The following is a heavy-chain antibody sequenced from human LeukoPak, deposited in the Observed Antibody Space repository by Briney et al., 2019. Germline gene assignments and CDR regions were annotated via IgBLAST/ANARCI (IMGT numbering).Heavy chain of an antibody. Sequence: GGSLRLSCAASGFTFSSYAMSWVRQAPGKGLERVSAISGSGGSTYYADSVKGRFTISRDNSKNTLYLQMNSLRAEDTAVYYCAKTPYYDSSGYYSHYFDYWGQGTLVTVSS. CDR3: AKTPYYDSSGYYSHYFDY. J-gene: IGHJ4*02. CDR2: ISGSGGST. V-gene: IGHV3-23*01. D-gene: IGHD3-22*01. CDR1: GFTFSSYA.